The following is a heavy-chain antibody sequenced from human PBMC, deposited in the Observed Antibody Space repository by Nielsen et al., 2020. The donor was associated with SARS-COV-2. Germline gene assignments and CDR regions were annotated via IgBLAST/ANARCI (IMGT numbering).Heavy chain of an antibody. V-gene: IGHV3-74*01. Sequence: GESLKTSCAASGFTFSSYWMHWVRQAPGKGLVWVSRINSDGSSTSYADSVKGRFTISRDNAKNTLYLQMNSLRAEDTAVYYCARFSSGYARDWGQGTLVTISS. CDR2: INSDGSST. J-gene: IGHJ4*02. CDR3: ARFSSGYARD. CDR1: GFTFSSYW. D-gene: IGHD5-12*01.